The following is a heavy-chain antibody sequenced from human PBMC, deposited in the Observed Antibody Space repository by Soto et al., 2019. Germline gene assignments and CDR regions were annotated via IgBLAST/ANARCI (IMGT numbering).Heavy chain of an antibody. J-gene: IGHJ3*02. CDR3: ARWGEPAVKAFDI. Sequence: NPSETLSLSCTVSGASVSDYYWNWIRQPPGKGLEWIGYIHYTGSSNYNPSLKSRVTMSVDTSKNQFSLWMTSVTAADTAVYYCARWGEPAVKAFDIWGQGTMVTVSS. D-gene: IGHD2-21*01. V-gene: IGHV4-59*02. CDR1: GASVSDYY. CDR2: IHYTGSS.